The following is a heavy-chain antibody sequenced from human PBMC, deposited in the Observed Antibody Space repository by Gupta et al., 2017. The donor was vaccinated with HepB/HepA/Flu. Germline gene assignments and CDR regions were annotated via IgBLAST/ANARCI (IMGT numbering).Heavy chain of an antibody. J-gene: IGHJ5*02. CDR1: EFTFTSYG. Sequence: QVQLAESGGGVSQHGRSLRPSCAASEFTFTSYGIHSVCYAPGKGLEWVAVISCDGSNKYYADSVKGRFTISRDNPKNTLYLQMNSLRAEDTAVYYCAKDFYRRDNWNDGWFDPWGQGTLVTVSS. CDR3: AKDFYRRDNWNDGWFDP. V-gene: IGHV3-30*18. D-gene: IGHD1-1*01. CDR2: ISCDGSNK.